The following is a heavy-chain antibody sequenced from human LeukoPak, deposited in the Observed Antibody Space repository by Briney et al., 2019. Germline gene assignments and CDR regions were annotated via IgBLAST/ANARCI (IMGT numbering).Heavy chain of an antibody. J-gene: IGHJ6*02. CDR3: ARAGATIFGVVIHYYYYGMDV. Sequence: GGSLRLSCAASGFTFSSYGMHWVRQAPGKGLEWVANIKQDGSEKYYVDSVKGRFTISRDNAKNSLYLQMNSLRAEDTAVYYCARAGATIFGVVIHYYYYGMDVWGQGTTVTVSS. CDR1: GFTFSSYG. CDR2: IKQDGSEK. D-gene: IGHD3-3*01. V-gene: IGHV3-7*03.